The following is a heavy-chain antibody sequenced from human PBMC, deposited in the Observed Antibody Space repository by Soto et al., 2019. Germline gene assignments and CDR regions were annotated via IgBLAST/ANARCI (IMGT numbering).Heavy chain of an antibody. CDR3: AREIMITFGGVPWFDP. D-gene: IGHD3-16*01. Sequence: GGSLRLSCAASGFAFSSYSMNWVRQAPGKGLEWVSSISSSSSYIYYADSVKGRFTISRDNAKNSLYLQMNSLRAEDTAVYYCAREIMITFGGVPWFDPWGQGTLVTVSS. CDR2: ISSSSSYI. J-gene: IGHJ5*02. CDR1: GFAFSSYS. V-gene: IGHV3-21*01.